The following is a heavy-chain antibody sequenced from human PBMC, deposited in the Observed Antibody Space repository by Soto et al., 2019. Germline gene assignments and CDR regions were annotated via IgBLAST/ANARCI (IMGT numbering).Heavy chain of an antibody. CDR3: TTDLWRIAVVVGSTGYFNP. J-gene: IGHJ5*02. CDR2: ISGSGGST. V-gene: IGHV3-23*01. CDR1: GFTFSSYA. D-gene: IGHD2-15*01. Sequence: GGSLRLSCAASGFTFSSYAMSWVRQAPGKGLEWVSAISGSGGSTYYADSVKGRFTISRDNPKNTLYLQMNSLRAEDTAVYYCTTDLWRIAVVVGSTGYFNPWGQGTPVTVSS.